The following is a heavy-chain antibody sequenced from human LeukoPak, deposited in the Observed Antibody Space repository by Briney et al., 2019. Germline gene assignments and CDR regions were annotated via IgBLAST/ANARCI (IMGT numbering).Heavy chain of an antibody. V-gene: IGHV3-21*01. J-gene: IGHJ6*02. D-gene: IGHD3-16*01. CDR2: IGSSSSYI. CDR1: GFTFSSYS. Sequence: GGSLRLSCAASGFTFSSYSMNWVRQAPGKGLEWVSSIGSSSSYIYYADSVKGRFTISRDNAKNSLYLQMNSLRAEDTAVYYCARDWGYYYYYGMDVWGQGTTVTVSS. CDR3: ARDWGYYYYYGMDV.